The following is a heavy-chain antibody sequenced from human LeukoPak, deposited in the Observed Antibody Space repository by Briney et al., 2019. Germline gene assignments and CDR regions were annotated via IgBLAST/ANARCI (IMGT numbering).Heavy chain of an antibody. CDR2: INHSGST. CDR1: GGSFSGYY. CDR3: ARGPQVTHRGYGMDV. Sequence: SETLSLTCAVYGGSFSGYYWSWIRQPPGKGLEWIGEINHSGSTNYNPSLKSRVTISVDTSKNQFSLKLSSVTAADTAVYYCARGPQVTHRGYGMDVWGQGTTVTVSS. V-gene: IGHV4-34*01. J-gene: IGHJ6*02. D-gene: IGHD4-23*01.